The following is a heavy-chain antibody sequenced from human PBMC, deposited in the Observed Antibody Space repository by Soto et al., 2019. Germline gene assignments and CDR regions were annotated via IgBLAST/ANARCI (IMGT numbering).Heavy chain of an antibody. D-gene: IGHD2-15*01. J-gene: IGHJ4*02. Sequence: SETLSLTCAVYGGSFSGYYWSWIRQPPGKGLEWIGEINHSGSTNYNPSLKSRVTISVDTSKNQFSLKLSSVTAADTAVYYCARGHCSGGSCYPHFDYWGQGTLVTVSS. CDR3: ARGHCSGGSCYPHFDY. V-gene: IGHV4-34*01. CDR1: GGSFSGYY. CDR2: INHSGST.